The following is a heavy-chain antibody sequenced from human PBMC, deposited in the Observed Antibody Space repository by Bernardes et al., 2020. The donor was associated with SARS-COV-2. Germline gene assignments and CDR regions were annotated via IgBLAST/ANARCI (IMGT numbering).Heavy chain of an antibody. Sequence: GESLKISCRGSEDSFSNYWISWVRQMPGQGLEWMGRIDPSDSHITYSPSLQGHVTISADRSISTAYLQWSSLKASDTAVYYCARHKAGMGLVGGMDVWGQGTTVTVSS. CDR2: IDPSDSHI. CDR1: EDSFSNYW. D-gene: IGHD3-10*01. J-gene: IGHJ6*02. V-gene: IGHV5-10-1*01. CDR3: ARHKAGMGLVGGMDV.